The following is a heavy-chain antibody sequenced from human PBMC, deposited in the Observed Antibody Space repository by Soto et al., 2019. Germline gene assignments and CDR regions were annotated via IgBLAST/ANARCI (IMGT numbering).Heavy chain of an antibody. Sequence: QITLNESGPTVVRPTETLTLTCRFSGFSLTTRGVCVGWIRQSPGKAPEWLALIYWDDDKRYSASLKSRLTITKDTSKNQVVLTVSDLDPTATATYYCAHRVLRTVFGLVNTTEIYFDFWGQGTPVAVSS. CDR1: GFSLTTRGVC. CDR3: AHRVLRTVFGLVNTTEIYFDF. CDR2: IYWDDDK. V-gene: IGHV2-5*02. J-gene: IGHJ4*02. D-gene: IGHD3-3*01.